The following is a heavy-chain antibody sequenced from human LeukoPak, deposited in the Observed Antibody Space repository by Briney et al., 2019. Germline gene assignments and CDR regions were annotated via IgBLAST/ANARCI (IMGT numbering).Heavy chain of an antibody. CDR3: ARVVDQWLRASYFDY. CDR1: GGTFSSYA. V-gene: IGHV1-69*05. J-gene: IGHJ4*02. Sequence: SVKVSCKASGGTFSSYAISWVRQAPGQGLEWMGGIIPIFGTANYAQKFQGRVTMTRDTSTSTVFMELSSLRSEDTAVYYCARVVDQWLRASYFDYWGQGTLVTVSS. CDR2: IIPIFGTA. D-gene: IGHD5-12*01.